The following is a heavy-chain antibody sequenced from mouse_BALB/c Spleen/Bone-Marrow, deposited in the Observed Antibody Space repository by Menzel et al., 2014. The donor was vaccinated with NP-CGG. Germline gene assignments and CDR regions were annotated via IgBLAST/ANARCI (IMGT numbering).Heavy chain of an antibody. V-gene: IGHV2-9*02. CDR3: ARERPNYFDN. CDR1: GFSLTSYG. CDR2: IWAGGST. J-gene: IGHJ2*01. Sequence: VKLMESGPGLVAPSQSLSITCTVSGFSLTSYGVHWVRQPPGKGLEWLGVIWAGGSTDYNSALMSRLSISKDNSKSQVFLKMNSLQTDDAAMYYCARERPNYFDNWGQGTVLTVSS.